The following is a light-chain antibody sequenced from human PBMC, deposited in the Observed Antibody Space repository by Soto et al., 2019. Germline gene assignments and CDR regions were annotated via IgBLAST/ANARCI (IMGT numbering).Light chain of an antibody. CDR3: QQRSNWQRT. J-gene: IGKJ1*01. V-gene: IGKV1-39*01. CDR1: QSIGKF. CDR2: AAS. Sequence: DIQMTQSPSSLSASVGDRLTITCRASQSIGKFLNWYQQKPGTAPNLLISAASSLQSGVPSRFSGTGSGTDFTLTISSLEPEDFAVYYCQQRSNWQRTFGQGTKVDIK.